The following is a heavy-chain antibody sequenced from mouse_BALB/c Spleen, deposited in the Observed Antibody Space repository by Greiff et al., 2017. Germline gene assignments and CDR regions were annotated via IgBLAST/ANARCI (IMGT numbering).Heavy chain of an antibody. V-gene: IGHV1-69*02. J-gene: IGHJ1*01. CDR2: IDPSDSET. CDR3: ARSYDYENFDV. D-gene: IGHD2-4*01. CDR1: GYTFTSYW. Sequence: QVQLQQPGAELVKPGAPVKLSCKASGYTFTSYWMNWVKQRPGRGLEWIGRIDPSDSETHYNQKFKDKATLTVDKSSSTAYIQLSSLTSEDSAVYYCARSYDYENFDVWGAGTTVTVSS.